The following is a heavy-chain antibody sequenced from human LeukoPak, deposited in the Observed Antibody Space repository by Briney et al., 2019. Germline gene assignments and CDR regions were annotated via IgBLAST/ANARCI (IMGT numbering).Heavy chain of an antibody. Sequence: ASVKVSCKTSGYSFNIFEINWVRQATGQGLEWMGWVNPNSGDTDYAQKFQGRLTMTRNTSISTAYMELSGLRLEDTAVYYCSRGPRFDPWGQGTQVTVSS. V-gene: IGHV1-8*01. CDR1: GYSFNIFE. J-gene: IGHJ5*02. CDR2: VNPNSGDT. CDR3: SRGPRFDP.